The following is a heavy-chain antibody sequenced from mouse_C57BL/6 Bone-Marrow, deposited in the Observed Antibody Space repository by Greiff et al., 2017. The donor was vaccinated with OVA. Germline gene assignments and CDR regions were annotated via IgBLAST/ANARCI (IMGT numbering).Heavy chain of an antibody. CDR3: ARDHYDYDTYFDV. J-gene: IGHJ1*03. CDR2: ISDGGSYT. CDR1: GFTFSSYA. V-gene: IGHV5-4*01. D-gene: IGHD2-4*01. Sequence: DVKLVESGGGLVKPGGSLKLSCAASGFTFSSYAMSWVRQTPEKRLEWVATISDGGSYTYYPDNVKGRFTISRDNAKNNLYLQMSHLKSEDTAMYYCARDHYDYDTYFDVWGTGTTVTGSS.